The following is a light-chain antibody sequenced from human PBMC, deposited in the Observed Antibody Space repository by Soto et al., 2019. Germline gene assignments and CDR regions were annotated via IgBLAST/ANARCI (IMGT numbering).Light chain of an antibody. CDR3: QQYETFSGT. J-gene: IGKJ1*01. Sequence: DIQMTQSPSSLSAAVGDRVTITCRAARDVSRWLAWYQHRPGEAPKLLIYLASALPRGVPSRFSGSGSGTKFTLTIASLQPDDFATYYCQQYETFSGTFGPGTKVDIK. V-gene: IGKV1-12*01. CDR2: LAS. CDR1: RDVSRW.